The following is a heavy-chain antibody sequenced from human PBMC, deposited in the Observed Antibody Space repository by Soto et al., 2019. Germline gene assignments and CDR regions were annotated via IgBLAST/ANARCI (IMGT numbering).Heavy chain of an antibody. J-gene: IGHJ4*02. V-gene: IGHV3-30*03. Sequence: QVQLVESGGGVVQPGRSLRLSCAASGFTFSSYGMHWVRQAPGKGLEWVAVISYDGSNKYYADSVKGRFTISRDNSKNTLYLQMNSLRAEDTAVYYCAIDVRYGDYNYFDYWGQGTLVTVSS. CDR3: AIDVRYGDYNYFDY. CDR1: GFTFSSYG. D-gene: IGHD4-17*01. CDR2: ISYDGSNK.